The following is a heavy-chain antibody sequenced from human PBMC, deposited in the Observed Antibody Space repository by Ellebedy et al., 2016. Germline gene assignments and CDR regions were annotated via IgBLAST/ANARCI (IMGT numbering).Heavy chain of an antibody. Sequence: GGSLRLSCAASGFTFDDYAMHWVRQAPGKGLEWVSGISWNSGSIGYADSVKGRFTISRDNAKNSLYRQMNSLRAEDTALYYCAKDSAGEGSSVYFDYWGQGTLVTVSS. CDR3: AKDSAGEGSSVYFDY. CDR2: ISWNSGSI. V-gene: IGHV3-9*01. J-gene: IGHJ4*02. CDR1: GFTFDDYA. D-gene: IGHD6-25*01.